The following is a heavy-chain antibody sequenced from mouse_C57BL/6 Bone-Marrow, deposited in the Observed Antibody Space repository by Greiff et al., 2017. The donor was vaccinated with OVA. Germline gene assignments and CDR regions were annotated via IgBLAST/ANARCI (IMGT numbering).Heavy chain of an antibody. CDR2: IYPRSGNT. Sequence: VQLQQSGAELARPGASVKLSCKASGYTFTSYGISWVKQRTGQGLEWIGEIYPRSGNTYYNAKFKGKATLTADKSSSTAYMELRSLTSEDSAVYFCAREYDYGYAMDYWGQGTSVTVSS. D-gene: IGHD2-4*01. V-gene: IGHV1-81*01. J-gene: IGHJ4*01. CDR3: AREYDYGYAMDY. CDR1: GYTFTSYG.